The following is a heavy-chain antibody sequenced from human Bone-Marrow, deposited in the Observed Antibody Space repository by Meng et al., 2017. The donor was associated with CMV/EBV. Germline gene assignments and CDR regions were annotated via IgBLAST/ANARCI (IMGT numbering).Heavy chain of an antibody. J-gene: IGHJ3*02. CDR3: ARDADMIVVVSDAFDI. D-gene: IGHD3-22*01. V-gene: IGHV1-2*02. CDR1: GYTFTGYY. Sequence: ASVKVSCKASGYTFTGYYMHWVRQAPGQGLEWMGWINPNSGGTNYAQKFQGRVTMTRDTSISTAYMELSRLRSDDTAVYYCARDADMIVVVSDAFDIWGQGTMVTVSS. CDR2: INPNSGGT.